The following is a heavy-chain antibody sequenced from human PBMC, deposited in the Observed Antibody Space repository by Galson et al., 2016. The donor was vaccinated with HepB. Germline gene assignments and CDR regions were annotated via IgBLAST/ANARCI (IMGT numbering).Heavy chain of an antibody. CDR1: GFTFSSYS. CDR3: ARDATEAANDGFDI. CDR2: ISRSSTYI. Sequence: SLRLSCAASGFTFSSYSMNWVRQAPGRGLEWVSRISRSSTYIPYADSVKGRFIISRDNAKNSMLLQMNSLRAEDTAVYYCARDATEAANDGFDIWGQGTMVTVSS. J-gene: IGHJ3*02. V-gene: IGHV3-21*01. D-gene: IGHD6-13*01.